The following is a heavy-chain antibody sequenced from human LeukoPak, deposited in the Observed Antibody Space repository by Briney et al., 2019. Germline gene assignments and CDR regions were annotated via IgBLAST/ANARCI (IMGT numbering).Heavy chain of an antibody. V-gene: IGHV3-23*01. CDR3: AKGASSNYDFWSGYYGEGYYYYMDV. Sequence: GGSLRLSCAASGFTFSSYAMSWVRQAPGKGLEWVSAISGSGGSTYYADSGKGRFTISRDNSKNTLYLQMNSLRAEDTAVYYCAKGASSNYDFWSGYYGEGYYYYMDVWGKGTTVTVSS. D-gene: IGHD3-3*01. CDR2: ISGSGGST. CDR1: GFTFSSYA. J-gene: IGHJ6*03.